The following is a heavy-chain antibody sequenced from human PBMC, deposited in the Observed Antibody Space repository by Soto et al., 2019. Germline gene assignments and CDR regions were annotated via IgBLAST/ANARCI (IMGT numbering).Heavy chain of an antibody. CDR2: IIPIFGTA. J-gene: IGHJ6*02. V-gene: IGHV1-69*01. CDR1: GGTFSSYA. D-gene: IGHD2-2*01. CDR3: AKCSALVPASTTVAIYYYYGMDV. Sequence: QVQLVQSGAEVKKPGSSVKVSCKASGGTFSSYAISWVRQAPGQGLEWMGGIIPIFGTANYAQKFQGRVTITADESTSTAYMELSSLRSEDTAVYYCAKCSALVPASTTVAIYYYYGMDVWGQGTTVTVSS.